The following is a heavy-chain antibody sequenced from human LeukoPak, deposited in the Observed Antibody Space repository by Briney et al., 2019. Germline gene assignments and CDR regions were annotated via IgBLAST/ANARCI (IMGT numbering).Heavy chain of an antibody. J-gene: IGHJ1*01. V-gene: IGHV6-1*01. CDR1: GDSVSSNSAT. CDR2: TYYRSKWYN. Sequence: SQTLSLTCAISGDSVSSNSATWNWIRQSPSRGLEWLGRTYYRSKWYNDYAVSVKSRITINPDTSKNQFSLQLNSVTPDDTAVYFCASVAVRSNAEYFHHWGQGTPVTVSS. CDR3: ASVAVRSNAEYFHH.